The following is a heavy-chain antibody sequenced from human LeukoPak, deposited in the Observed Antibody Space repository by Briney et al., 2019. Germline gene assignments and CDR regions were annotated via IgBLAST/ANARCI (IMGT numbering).Heavy chain of an antibody. CDR3: ARDPNGDYIGAFEF. J-gene: IGHJ3*01. CDR1: GFTFTNYA. CDR2: ITSGGAP. V-gene: IGHV3-23*01. D-gene: IGHD4-17*01. Sequence: PGGSLRLSSAASGFTFTNYAVMWVRQAPGQGLEWVSAITSGGAPRYADSVKGRFTISRDNSKNTLYLQMNSLRAEDTAQYFCARDPNGDYIGAFEFWGQGTGVTVSS.